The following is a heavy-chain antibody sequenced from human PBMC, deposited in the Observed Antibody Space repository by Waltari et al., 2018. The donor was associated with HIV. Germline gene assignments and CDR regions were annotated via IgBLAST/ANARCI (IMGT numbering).Heavy chain of an antibody. Sequence: VRQAPGKGMEWVSSISSSSSYIYYADSVKGRFTISRVNAKNSLYLQMNSLRAEDTAVYYCARYLKYYYDSIGPTYFDYWGQGTLVTVSS. CDR2: ISSSSSYI. J-gene: IGHJ4*02. D-gene: IGHD3-22*01. CDR3: ARYLKYYYDSIGPTYFDY. V-gene: IGHV3-21*01.